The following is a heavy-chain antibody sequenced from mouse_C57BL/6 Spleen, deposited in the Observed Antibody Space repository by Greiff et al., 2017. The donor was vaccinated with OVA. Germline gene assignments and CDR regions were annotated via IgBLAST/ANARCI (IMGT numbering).Heavy chain of an antibody. CDR3: ASDSTIVTSGFAC. V-gene: IGHV1-53*01. Sequence: QVQLQQSGAELVKPGASVKLSCKASGYTFTSYWMHWVKQRPGQGLEWIGNINPSNGGTNYNEKFKSKATLTVDKSSSTAYMQLSSLTSEDSAFYYCASDSTIVTSGFACWGKGTLVTVAA. CDR1: GYTFTSYW. D-gene: IGHD2-12*01. J-gene: IGHJ3*01. CDR2: INPSNGGT.